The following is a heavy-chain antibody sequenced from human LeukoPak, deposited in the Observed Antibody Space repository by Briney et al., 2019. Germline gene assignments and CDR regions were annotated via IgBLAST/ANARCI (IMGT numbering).Heavy chain of an antibody. CDR1: GFTFSSYA. CDR3: AKARWADY. Sequence: PGGSLRLSCSASGFTFSSYAMSWVRQAPGKGLEWVSAISGSEGSTYYADSVKGRFTISSDNSKITLYLQMRSLRTEHTAVYYSAKARWADYWGQATLATAPS. D-gene: IGHD6-13*01. J-gene: IGHJ4*02. V-gene: IGHV3-23*01. CDR2: ISGSEGST.